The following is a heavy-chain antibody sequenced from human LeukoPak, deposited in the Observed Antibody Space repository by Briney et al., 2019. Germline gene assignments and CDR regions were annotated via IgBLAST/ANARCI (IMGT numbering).Heavy chain of an antibody. D-gene: IGHD2-15*01. CDR2: TRYRSTWMT. CDR1: GDCVSRKSVS. J-gene: IGHJ4*02. V-gene: IGHV6-1*01. CDR3: VRDFNWCFDY. Sequence: SQTLSLTCAISGDCVSRKSVSWRWIRQSPSGGLEFLGRTRYRSTWMTFYSLSVQSRITINADTSRNHVSLRLNSVTPEDTALYYCVRDFNWCFDYWGQGTLVTVSS.